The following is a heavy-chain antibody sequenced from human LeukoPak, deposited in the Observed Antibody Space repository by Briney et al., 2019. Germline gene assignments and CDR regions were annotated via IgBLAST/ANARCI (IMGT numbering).Heavy chain of an antibody. CDR1: GGSISSYY. J-gene: IGHJ4*02. Sequence: PSETLSLTCTVSGGSISSYYWSWIRQPPGKGLEWIGYIYYSGSTNYNPSLKSRVTMSVDTSKNQFSLKLSSVTAADTAVYYCARETPMGNFDYWGQGTLLTVSS. V-gene: IGHV4-59*01. D-gene: IGHD5-18*01. CDR3: ARETPMGNFDY. CDR2: IYYSGST.